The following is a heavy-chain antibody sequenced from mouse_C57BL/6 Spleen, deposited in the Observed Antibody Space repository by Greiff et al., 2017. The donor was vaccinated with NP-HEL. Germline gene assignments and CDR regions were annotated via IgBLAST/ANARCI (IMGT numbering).Heavy chain of an antibody. D-gene: IGHD2-2*01. Sequence: EVMLVESGEGLVKPGGSLKLSCAASGFTFSSYAMSWVRQTPEKRLEWVAYISSGGDYIYYADTVKGRFTISRDNARNTLYLQMSSLKSEDTAMYYCTRYGFNGYNGWFAYWGQGTLVTVSA. J-gene: IGHJ3*01. CDR1: GFTFSSYA. V-gene: IGHV5-9-1*02. CDR2: ISSGGDYI. CDR3: TRYGFNGYNGWFAY.